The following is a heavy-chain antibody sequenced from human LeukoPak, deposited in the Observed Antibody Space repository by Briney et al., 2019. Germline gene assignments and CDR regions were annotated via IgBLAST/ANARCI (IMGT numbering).Heavy chain of an antibody. CDR3: AKDIDAYYYGSGGYGDHGD. J-gene: IGHJ4*02. V-gene: IGHV3-9*02. CDR1: GFTPFDYA. CDR2: ICWNSGSI. D-gene: IGHD3-10*01. Sequence: PLRSLRLSCAPSGFTPFDYAMQWVRHAPGEGRGWVSGICWNSGSIGYAHYVKGRFNTSRDNAKTTLYLQMNSLRAEDTALYYCAKDIDAYYYGSGGYGDHGDWGQGTLVTVSS.